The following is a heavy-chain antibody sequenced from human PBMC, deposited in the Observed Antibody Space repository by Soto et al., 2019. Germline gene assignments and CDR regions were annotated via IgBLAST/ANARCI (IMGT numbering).Heavy chain of an antibody. CDR3: AKDRGGGYSYGNDAFDI. V-gene: IGHV3-23*01. J-gene: IGHJ3*02. D-gene: IGHD5-18*01. CDR2: ISGSGGST. Sequence: GGSLRLSCAASGFTFSSYAMSWVRQAPGKGLEWVSAISGSGGSTYYADSVKGRFTISRDNSKNTLYLQMNSLRAEDTAVYYCAKDRGGGYSYGNDAFDIWGQGTMVTVSS. CDR1: GFTFSSYA.